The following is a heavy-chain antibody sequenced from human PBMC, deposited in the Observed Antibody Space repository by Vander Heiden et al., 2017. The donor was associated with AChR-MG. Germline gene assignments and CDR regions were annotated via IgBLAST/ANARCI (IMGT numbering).Heavy chain of an antibody. CDR1: GCSISTFY. D-gene: IGHD3-10*01. Sequence: QVQLQESGPGLVTPSETLTLTCTVSGCSISTFYWGWIRQPPGTGREWIGYIYKRGSTDYNPSLKSRVTISSDASKNQFSLELTSVTAADTAVYYCAKRYGSGRYNWFDAWGQGALVTVSS. J-gene: IGHJ5*02. V-gene: IGHV4-59*01. CDR2: IYKRGST. CDR3: AKRYGSGRYNWFDA.